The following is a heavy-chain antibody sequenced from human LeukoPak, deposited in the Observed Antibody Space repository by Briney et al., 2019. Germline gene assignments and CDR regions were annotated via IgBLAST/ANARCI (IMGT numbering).Heavy chain of an antibody. Sequence: EALSLTCTCSGGSLRSCRYYWGWVRPPPGKGLEGVGSIYYSGSTYYNPSLKSRVTISVDTSKNQFSLKLSSVTAADTAVYYCARVGDLIHSYYFDYWGQGTLVTVSS. CDR1: GGSLRSCRYY. CDR3: ARVGDLIHSYYFDY. CDR2: IYYSGST. V-gene: IGHV4-39*07. J-gene: IGHJ4*02.